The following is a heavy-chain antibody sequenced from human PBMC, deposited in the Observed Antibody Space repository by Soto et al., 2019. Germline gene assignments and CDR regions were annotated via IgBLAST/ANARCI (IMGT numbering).Heavy chain of an antibody. CDR1: GGSFSGYY. Sequence: SETLSLTCAVYGGSFSGYYWSWIRQPPGKGLEWIGEINHSGSTNYNPSLKSRVTISVDTSKNQFSLKMSSVTAADTAVYYCARAVSGWYPRCFDPWGPGTLVTVSS. CDR3: ARAVSGWYPRCFDP. V-gene: IGHV4-34*01. CDR2: INHSGST. D-gene: IGHD6-19*01. J-gene: IGHJ5*02.